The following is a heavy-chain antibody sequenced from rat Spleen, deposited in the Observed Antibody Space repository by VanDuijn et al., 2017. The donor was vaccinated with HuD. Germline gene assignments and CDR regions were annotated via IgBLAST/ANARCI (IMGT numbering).Heavy chain of an antibody. V-gene: IGHV5-29*01. Sequence: EVQLVESDGGLVQPGRSLKLSCAASGFTFSDYYMAWVRQAPTKGLEWVATISSDGGRNFYRDSVKGRFTVSRENAKSTLYLLMDSLRSEDTATYYCVRQDTSGYSNWFAYWGQGTLVTVSS. J-gene: IGHJ3*01. CDR2: ISSDGGRN. CDR3: VRQDTSGYSNWFAY. CDR1: GFTFSDYY. D-gene: IGHD4-3*01.